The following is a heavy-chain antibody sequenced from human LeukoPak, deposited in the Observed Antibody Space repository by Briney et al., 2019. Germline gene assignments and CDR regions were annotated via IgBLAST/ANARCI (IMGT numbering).Heavy chain of an antibody. Sequence: GGSLRLSRAASGFVFSNYWMSWVRQAPGKGLEWVANIKPDGTEKYYVDSLKGRFTISRDNTKNSLHLQMSSLRVEDTAVYYCARGGNSSWDYWGQGALVTVSS. D-gene: IGHD6-6*01. J-gene: IGHJ4*02. V-gene: IGHV3-7*01. CDR2: IKPDGTEK. CDR1: GFVFSNYW. CDR3: ARGGNSSWDY.